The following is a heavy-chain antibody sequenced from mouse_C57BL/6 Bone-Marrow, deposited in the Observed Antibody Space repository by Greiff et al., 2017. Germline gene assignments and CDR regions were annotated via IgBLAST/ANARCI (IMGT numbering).Heavy chain of an antibody. CDR3: ARGGYYGSSYGWYFDV. V-gene: IGHV1-19*01. D-gene: IGHD1-1*01. Sequence: VQLKQSGPVLVKPGASVKMSCKASGYTFTDYYMNWVKQSHGKSLEWIGVINPYNGGTSYNQKFKGKATLTVDKSSSTAYMELNSLTSEDSAVYYCARGGYYGSSYGWYFDVWGTGTTVTVSS. CDR1: GYTFTDYY. J-gene: IGHJ1*03. CDR2: INPYNGGT.